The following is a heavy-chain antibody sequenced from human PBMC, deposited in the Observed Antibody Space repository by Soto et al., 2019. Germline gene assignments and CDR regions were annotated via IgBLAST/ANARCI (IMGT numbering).Heavy chain of an antibody. D-gene: IGHD2-15*01. CDR2: ISGGGGST. CDR1: GFTFSSFA. Sequence: GGSLRLSCAASGFTFSSFAMSWVRQAPGKGLDWVSTISGGGGSTYYADSVKGRFTISRDNSKNTLYLQMNSLRAEDTAVYYCAKVPRYCSGGSCSGGHFDYWGQGTLVTVSS. V-gene: IGHV3-23*01. CDR3: AKVPRYCSGGSCSGGHFDY. J-gene: IGHJ4*02.